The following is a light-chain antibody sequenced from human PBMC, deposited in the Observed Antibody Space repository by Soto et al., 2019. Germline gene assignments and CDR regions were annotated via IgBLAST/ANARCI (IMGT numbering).Light chain of an antibody. CDR3: CSYSVDATVV. CDR1: MSDIGSYNM. V-gene: IGLV2-23*01. Sequence: QSALTQPASVSGSPGQSITISCTGTMSDIGSYNMVSWYQHHPGEAPRNLIYNENKRPSGVPYRFSGSKSGNTASLTISPLQHDDEATYFCCSYSVDATVVFGPGTKLTVL. CDR2: NEN. J-gene: IGLJ1*01.